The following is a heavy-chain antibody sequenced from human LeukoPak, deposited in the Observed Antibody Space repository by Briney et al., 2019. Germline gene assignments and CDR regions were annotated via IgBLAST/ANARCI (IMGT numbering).Heavy chain of an antibody. Sequence: GGSLRLSCAASGFIFNNYAMSWVRQAPGKGLEWVSSISGTGATTYYADSVKGRFAISRDNSKNTLYLQMSSLRAEDTAVYHCAKDQRFGDLDDYRGQGTLVTVSS. V-gene: IGHV3-23*01. J-gene: IGHJ4*02. D-gene: IGHD3-10*01. CDR1: GFIFNNYA. CDR2: ISGTGATT. CDR3: AKDQRFGDLDDY.